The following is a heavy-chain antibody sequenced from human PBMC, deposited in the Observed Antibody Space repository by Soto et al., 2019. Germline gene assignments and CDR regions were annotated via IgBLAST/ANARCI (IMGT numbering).Heavy chain of an antibody. CDR1: GYTFTSDG. J-gene: IGHJ5*02. V-gene: IGHV1-18*01. CDR2: ISAYNGNT. Sequence: GASVKVSCKASGYTFTSDGISWVRQAPGQGLEWMGWISAYNGNTNYAQKLQGRVTMTTDTSTSTAYMELRSLRSDDTAVYYCARYGDSGYDSNNWFDPWGQGTLVTVSS. D-gene: IGHD5-12*01. CDR3: ARYGDSGYDSNNWFDP.